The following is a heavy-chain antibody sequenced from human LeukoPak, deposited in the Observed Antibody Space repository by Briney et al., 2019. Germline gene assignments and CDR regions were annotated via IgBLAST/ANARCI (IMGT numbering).Heavy chain of an antibody. CDR3: ARGQQLEAFDI. Sequence: SVKVSCKASGYTFTSYSMNWVRQAPGQGLEWMGGIIPIFGTANYAQKFQGRVTITADESTSTAYMELSSLRSEDTAVYYCARGQQLEAFDIWGQGTMVTVSS. V-gene: IGHV1-69*13. D-gene: IGHD6-13*01. CDR2: IIPIFGTA. CDR1: GYTFTSYS. J-gene: IGHJ3*02.